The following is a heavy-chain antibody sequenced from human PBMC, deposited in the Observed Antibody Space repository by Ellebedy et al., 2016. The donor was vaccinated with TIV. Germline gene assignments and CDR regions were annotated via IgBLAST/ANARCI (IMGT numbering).Heavy chain of an antibody. J-gene: IGHJ5*02. Sequence: PGGSLRLSCAASGFTFSSYWMHWVRQAPGKGLVWVSRMNSDGSSTSYADSVKGRFTISRDNAKNTLYLQMNSLRAEDTAVYYCARDPNCYDSSAYTGWFDPWGQGTLVTVSS. V-gene: IGHV3-74*01. CDR3: ARDPNCYDSSAYTGWFDP. CDR2: MNSDGSST. CDR1: GFTFSSYW. D-gene: IGHD3-22*01.